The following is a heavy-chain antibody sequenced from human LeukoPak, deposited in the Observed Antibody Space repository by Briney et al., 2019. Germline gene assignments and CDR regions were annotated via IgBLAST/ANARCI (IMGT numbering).Heavy chain of an antibody. CDR3: VKMTVAGQFDY. D-gene: IGHD6-19*01. CDR2: IDGSGANT. CDR1: GFTFSSYA. V-gene: IGHV3-23*01. Sequence: PGASLRLSCAASGFTFSSYAMSWLRQAPGKGLDWVSAIDGSGANTFYADSVKGRFTISRDNSKNTLYLQMNSLRAEDTALYFCVKMTVAGQFDYWGQGTLVTVSS. J-gene: IGHJ4*02.